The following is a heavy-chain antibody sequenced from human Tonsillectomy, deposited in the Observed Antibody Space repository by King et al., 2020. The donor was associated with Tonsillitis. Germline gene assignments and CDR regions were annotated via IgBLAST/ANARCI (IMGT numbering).Heavy chain of an antibody. Sequence: QLVQSGAEGKKPGESLKISCKGSGYSFTTYWIAWVRQMPGKGLEWMGIIYPGDSDTRYSPSFQGQVTISLDKSINTAYLQGSSLKASDTAMYYCARRKGSGMVRGGEVDVWGKGTTVTVSS. CDR1: GYSFTTYW. CDR3: ARRKGSGMVRGGEVDV. D-gene: IGHD3-10*01. V-gene: IGHV5-51*01. CDR2: IYPGDSDT. J-gene: IGHJ6*04.